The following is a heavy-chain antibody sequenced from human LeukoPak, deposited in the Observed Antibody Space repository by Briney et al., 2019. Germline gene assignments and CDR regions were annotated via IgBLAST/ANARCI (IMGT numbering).Heavy chain of an antibody. Sequence: GGSLRLSCAASGLTFSSYAMSWVRQAPGKGLEWVSAISGSGGSTYYTDSVKGRFTISRDNSKNTLYLQMNSLRAEDTAVYYCAKDGAAVTRYFDLWGRGTLVTVSS. J-gene: IGHJ2*01. CDR3: AKDGAAVTRYFDL. D-gene: IGHD4-4*01. CDR1: GLTFSSYA. CDR2: ISGSGGST. V-gene: IGHV3-23*01.